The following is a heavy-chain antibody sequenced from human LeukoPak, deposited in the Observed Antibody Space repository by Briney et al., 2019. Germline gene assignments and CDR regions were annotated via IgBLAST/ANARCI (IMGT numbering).Heavy chain of an antibody. D-gene: IGHD6-13*01. J-gene: IGHJ4*02. Sequence: PGGSLRLSCAASGFXFSSYAMSWVRQAPGKGLEWVSAISGSGGSTYYADSVKGRFTISRDNSKNSLYLQMNSLRTEDTALYYCAKDSLEAAGNWDSWGQGTLVTVSS. CDR2: ISGSGGST. CDR3: AKDSLEAAGNWDS. V-gene: IGHV3-23*01. CDR1: GFXFSSYA.